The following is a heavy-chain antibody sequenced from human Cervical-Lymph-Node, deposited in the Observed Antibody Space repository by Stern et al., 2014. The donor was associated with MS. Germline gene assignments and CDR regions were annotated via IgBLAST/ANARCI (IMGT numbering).Heavy chain of an antibody. CDR2: INPNSDDP. CDR1: GYTFNAYY. D-gene: IGHD4-17*01. V-gene: IGHV1-2*06. Sequence: VQLVESGAEVRKPGASVKVSCKASGYTFNAYYIHWVRQAPGQGLEWMGRINPNSDDPDYAQKFQGRVTMTRDSSISTAYMEVSTLGSDDTAVYYCAIANYGETDYWGQGTLVTVSS. J-gene: IGHJ4*02. CDR3: AIANYGETDY.